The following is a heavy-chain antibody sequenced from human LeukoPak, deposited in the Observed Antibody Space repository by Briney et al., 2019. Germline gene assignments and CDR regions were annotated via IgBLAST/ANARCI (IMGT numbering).Heavy chain of an antibody. Sequence: GGSLRLSCAASEFSVASNYMTWVRQAPGKGLEWVSLIYSGGSTYYADSVKGRFTISRDNAKNSLYLQMNSLRAEDTAVYYCTRVSGYHWESSYDYWGQGTLVTVSS. V-gene: IGHV3-53*01. CDR1: EFSVASNY. CDR3: TRVSGYHWESSYDY. CDR2: IYSGGST. J-gene: IGHJ4*02. D-gene: IGHD5-12*01.